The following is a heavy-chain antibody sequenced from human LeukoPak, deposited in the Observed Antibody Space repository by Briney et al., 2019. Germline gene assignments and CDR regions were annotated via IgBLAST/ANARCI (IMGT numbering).Heavy chain of an antibody. CDR2: INHSGST. CDR1: GGSISSYY. D-gene: IGHD2-15*01. J-gene: IGHJ5*02. V-gene: IGHV4-34*01. CDR3: AXXXXXXXXXSGPIEGNWFDP. Sequence: PSETLSLTCTVSGGSISSYYWSWIRQPPGKGLEWIGEINHSGSTNYNPSLKSRVTISVDTSKNQFSLKLSSVTAADTAVYYCAXXXXXXXXXSGPIEGNWFDPWGQGTLVTVSS.